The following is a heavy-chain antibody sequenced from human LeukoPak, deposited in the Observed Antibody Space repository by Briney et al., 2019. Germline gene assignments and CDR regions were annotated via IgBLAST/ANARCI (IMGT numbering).Heavy chain of an antibody. J-gene: IGHJ6*02. CDR2: ISGSGGST. Sequence: HPGGSLRLSCAASGFTFSSYAMSWVRQAPGKGLEWVSAISGSGGSTYYADSVKGRFTISRDNSKNTLYLQMNSLRAEDTAVYYCANPGYDFWSGYFYGMDVWGQGTTVTVSS. CDR3: ANPGYDFWSGYFYGMDV. CDR1: GFTFSSYA. V-gene: IGHV3-23*01. D-gene: IGHD3-3*01.